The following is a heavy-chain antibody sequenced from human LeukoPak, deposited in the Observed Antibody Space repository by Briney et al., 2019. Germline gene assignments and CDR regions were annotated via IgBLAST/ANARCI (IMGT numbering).Heavy chain of an antibody. CDR2: TYYRSKWYN. D-gene: IGHD3-10*01. CDR3: AREYGSGSYHPMYYFDY. CDR1: GDSVSSNSAA. Sequence: SQTLSLTCAISGDSVSSNSAAWNWIRQSPSRGLEWLGRTYYRSKWYNDYAVSVKSRITINPDTSKNQFSLQLNSVTPEDTAVYYCAREYGSGSYHPMYYFDYWGQGTLVTVSS. V-gene: IGHV6-1*01. J-gene: IGHJ4*02.